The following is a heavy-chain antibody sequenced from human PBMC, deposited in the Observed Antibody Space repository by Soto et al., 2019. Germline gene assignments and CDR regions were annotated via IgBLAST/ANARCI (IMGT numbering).Heavy chain of an antibody. V-gene: IGHV4-30-4*02. CDR3: AREITGTTTYWFDP. D-gene: IGHD1-7*01. Sequence: SETLSLTCTVSGGSISSTDYFWGWIRQPPGKGLEWIGYIYYSGSTYYDPSLKSRVTISVDTSKNQFSLKLSSVTAADTAVYYCAREITGTTTYWFDPWGHGTLVTVSS. CDR2: IYYSGST. J-gene: IGHJ5*02. CDR1: GGSISSTDYF.